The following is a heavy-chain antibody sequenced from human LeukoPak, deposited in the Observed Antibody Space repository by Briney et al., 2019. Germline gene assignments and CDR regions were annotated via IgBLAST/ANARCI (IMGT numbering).Heavy chain of an antibody. J-gene: IGHJ4*02. CDR1: LYTLTRYV. V-gene: IGHV1-18*01. CDR2: ISAYNGNT. D-gene: IGHD5-18*01. Sequence: AAVTVSCMPSLYTLTRYVISWVRQAPGQGLKWMGWISAYNGNTNYAQKLQGRVTMTTDTSTSTAYMELMSLRSDDAAVYYCARNSYGSSLIDYWGQGTLVTVSS. CDR3: ARNSYGSSLIDY.